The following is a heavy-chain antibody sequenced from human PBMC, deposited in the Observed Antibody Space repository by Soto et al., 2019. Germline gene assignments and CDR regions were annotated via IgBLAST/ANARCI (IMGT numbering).Heavy chain of an antibody. V-gene: IGHV4-59*08. CDR2: IFYSGHP. J-gene: IGHJ4*02. Sequence: SETLSLTCAVSGASFGTYYWSWIRQPPGKGLEWIGYIFYSGHPNYNPSLKSRLIISVDRSKNQFSLKLSSVTAADTAVYYCARVGGFGATTIDYWGQGTLVTVSS. CDR1: GASFGTYY. CDR3: ARVGGFGATTIDY. D-gene: IGHD3-10*01.